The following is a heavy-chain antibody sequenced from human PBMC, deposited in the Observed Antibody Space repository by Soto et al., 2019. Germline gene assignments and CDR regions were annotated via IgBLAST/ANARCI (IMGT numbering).Heavy chain of an antibody. V-gene: IGHV1-46*01. J-gene: IGHJ5*02. CDR1: GYTFTSYY. CDR2: INPSGGST. CDR3: ARGITMVRGVIGPNWFDP. D-gene: IGHD3-10*01. Sequence: ASVKVSCKASGYTFTSYYMHWVRQAPGQGLEWMGIINPSGGSTSYAQKFRGRVTMTRDTSTSTVYMELSSLRSEDTAVYYCARGITMVRGVIGPNWFDPWGQGTLVTVSS.